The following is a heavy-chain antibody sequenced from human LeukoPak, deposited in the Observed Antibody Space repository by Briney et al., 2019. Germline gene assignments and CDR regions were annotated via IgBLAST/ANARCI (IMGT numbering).Heavy chain of an antibody. CDR2: IYPGDSDT. V-gene: IGHV5-51*01. CDR1: GYKFTSYR. D-gene: IGHD1-7*01. Sequence: GESLKISCMGSGYKFTSYRMTWVRQKPGKGLEWMGIIYPGDSDTRYSPSFQGQVTISADKSISTAYLQWSSLKASDTAMYYCARRNYAGDDYYFDYWGQGTLVTVSS. CDR3: ARRNYAGDDYYFDY. J-gene: IGHJ4*02.